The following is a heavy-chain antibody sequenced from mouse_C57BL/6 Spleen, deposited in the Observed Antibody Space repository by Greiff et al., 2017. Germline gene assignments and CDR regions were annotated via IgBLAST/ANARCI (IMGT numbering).Heavy chain of an antibody. CDR3: TRGDYYGSRYWYFDV. J-gene: IGHJ1*03. CDR1: GFTSSSYA. V-gene: IGHV5-9-1*02. CDR2: ISSGGDYI. D-gene: IGHD1-1*01. Sequence: EVMLVESGEGLVKPGGSLKLSCAASGFTSSSYAMSWVRQTPEKRLEWVAYISSGGDYIYYADTVKGRFTISRANARNTLYLQMSSLKSEDTAMYYCTRGDYYGSRYWYFDVWGTGTTVTVSS.